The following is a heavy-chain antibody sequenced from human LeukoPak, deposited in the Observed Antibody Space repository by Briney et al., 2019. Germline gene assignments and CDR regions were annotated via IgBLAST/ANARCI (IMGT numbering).Heavy chain of an antibody. Sequence: ASVKVSCKASGYTFTGYYMHWVRQAPGQGLEWMGWINPNSGGTNYAQKVQGRVSMTRDTSTSTAYMELSRLRSDDTAVYYCARDGDGSGTDSDYWGQGTLVTVSS. CDR3: ARDGDGSGTDSDY. CDR2: INPNSGGT. CDR1: GYTFTGYY. D-gene: IGHD3-10*01. J-gene: IGHJ4*02. V-gene: IGHV1-2*02.